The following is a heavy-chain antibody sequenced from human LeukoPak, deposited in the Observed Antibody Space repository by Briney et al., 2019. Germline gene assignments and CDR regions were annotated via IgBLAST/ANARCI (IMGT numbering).Heavy chain of an antibody. CDR1: GFTFNDYY. CDR3: ARDGDSCSGGSCSGFWFDS. J-gene: IGHJ5*01. V-gene: IGHV3-11*01. D-gene: IGHD2-15*01. CDR2: ISSSGRTT. Sequence: GGSLRLSCAASGFTFNDYYMSWIRQAPGKGLEWISYISSSGRTTYYTDSVKGRFTISRDNAKNSVYLQMNSLRAEDTALYYCARDGDSCSGGSCSGFWFDSWGQGTLVTVSS.